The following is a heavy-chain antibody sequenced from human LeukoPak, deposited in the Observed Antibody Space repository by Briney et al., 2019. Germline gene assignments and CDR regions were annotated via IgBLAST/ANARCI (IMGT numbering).Heavy chain of an antibody. CDR1: SGSVSGHNSF. CDR2: IYFTGST. D-gene: IGHD6-19*01. CDR3: ARAFYSNGWFFDY. V-gene: IGHV4-39*01. Sequence: PSETLSLTCSVSSGSVSGHNSFWGWIRQPPGKGLEWIGAIYFTGSTYYNPSLKSRVTISVDTSSNQFSLKLSSVTAADTAVHYCARAFYSNGWFFDYWGQGTLVTVSS. J-gene: IGHJ4*02.